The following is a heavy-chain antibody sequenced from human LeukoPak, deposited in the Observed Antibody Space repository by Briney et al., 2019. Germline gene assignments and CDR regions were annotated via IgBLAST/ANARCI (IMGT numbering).Heavy chain of an antibody. D-gene: IGHD3-10*01. Sequence: AETLSLTCTVSGDSISNSNYFWSWIRQPPGKELEWIKSFNYGGTTYYNPSLKSRVTISVDTSKNQFSLRLSSVTAADTAVYLCARYVVYGSGKYYFDYWGQGSLVTV. J-gene: IGHJ4*02. CDR2: FNYGGTT. CDR3: ARYVVYGSGKYYFDY. V-gene: IGHV4-39*01. CDR1: GDSISNSNYF.